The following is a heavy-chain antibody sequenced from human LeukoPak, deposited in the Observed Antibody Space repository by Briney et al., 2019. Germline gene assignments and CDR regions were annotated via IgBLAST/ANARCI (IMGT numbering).Heavy chain of an antibody. J-gene: IGHJ4*02. V-gene: IGHV3-53*01. D-gene: IGHD2-21*02. CDR2: IYTDGST. CDR3: GRVTAWYGFVN. Sequence: GGPLRLPCTASGLTHPTNYITWARQAPGKGLEWVSIIYTDGSTYYADSVKGLFTISRDNPKSTLYPKMQTTRHEDTAVDYCGRVTAWYGFVNWGQGDLGTVSS. CDR1: GLTHPTNY.